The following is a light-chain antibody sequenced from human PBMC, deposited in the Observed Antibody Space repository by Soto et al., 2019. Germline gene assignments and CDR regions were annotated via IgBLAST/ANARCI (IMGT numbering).Light chain of an antibody. Sequence: EIVLTQSPGTLSLSPGERATLSCRASQSVSSSYLAWYQQKPGQAPRLLIYGASSRATGIPDRFSGSGSGTDFTLTISRLEPDDVAVYYCQQYGSSPPFTCGPGTKVYIK. CDR2: GAS. J-gene: IGKJ3*01. CDR1: QSVSSSY. CDR3: QQYGSSPPFT. V-gene: IGKV3-20*01.